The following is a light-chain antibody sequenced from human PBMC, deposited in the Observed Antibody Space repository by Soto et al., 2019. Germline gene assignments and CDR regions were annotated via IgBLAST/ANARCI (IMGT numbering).Light chain of an antibody. J-gene: IGKJ4*01. CDR1: QRVINS. CDR3: QQRGDWPLT. Sequence: DTVLTQSPATLSLSPGERATLSCRASQRVINSLAWYQQKPGQTPRLLIYDASKVATGIPDRFSCSGSGTDFTLTISGLEPEDFAVYYCQQRGDWPLTFGGGTKVEIK. CDR2: DAS. V-gene: IGKV3-11*01.